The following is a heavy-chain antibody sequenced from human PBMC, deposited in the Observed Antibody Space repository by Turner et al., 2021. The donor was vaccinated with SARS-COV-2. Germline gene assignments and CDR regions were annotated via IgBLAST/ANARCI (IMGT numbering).Heavy chain of an antibody. CDR2: ISSSSSYI. Sequence: EVQLVESGGGLVKPGGSLRVSCAASGFTFSGYTLNWVRQAPGKGLEWVSSISSSSSYIYYVDSVKGRFSISRDNAKNSLYLQMNSLRAEDTAVYYCARWGPNYYDSSGYYPDAFDIWGQGTMVTVSS. CDR3: ARWGPNYYDSSGYYPDAFDI. J-gene: IGHJ3*02. V-gene: IGHV3-21*01. CDR1: GFTFSGYT. D-gene: IGHD3-22*01.